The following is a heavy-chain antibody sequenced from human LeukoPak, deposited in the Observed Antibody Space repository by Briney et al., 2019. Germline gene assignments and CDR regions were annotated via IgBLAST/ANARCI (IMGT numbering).Heavy chain of an antibody. CDR2: ISFEGSNK. D-gene: IGHD1-26*01. Sequence: GGSLRLSCASSGFTFTNYGLHWVRQAPGKALEWVAVISFEGSNKNYADSVKGRFSISRDNSKNTVYLQMNSLRMEDTAMYYCARDPVPRDSGRYFVWFENWGQGTQVTVSS. CDR3: ARDPVPRDSGRYFVWFEN. CDR1: GFTFTNYG. J-gene: IGHJ4*02. V-gene: IGHV3-30-3*01.